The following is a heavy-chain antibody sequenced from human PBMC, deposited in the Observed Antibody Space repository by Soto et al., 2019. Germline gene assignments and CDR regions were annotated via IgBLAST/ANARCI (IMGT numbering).Heavy chain of an antibody. CDR2: IYYSGST. D-gene: IGHD1-26*01. CDR3: VAMGATSLYYFDY. Sequence: PSETLSLTCTVSGGSVSSGSYYWSWIRQPPGKGLEWIGYIYYSGSTNYNPSLKSRVTISVDTSKNQFSPKLSSVTAADTAVYYCVAMGATSLYYFDYWGQGTLVTVSS. CDR1: GGSVSSGSYY. J-gene: IGHJ4*02. V-gene: IGHV4-61*01.